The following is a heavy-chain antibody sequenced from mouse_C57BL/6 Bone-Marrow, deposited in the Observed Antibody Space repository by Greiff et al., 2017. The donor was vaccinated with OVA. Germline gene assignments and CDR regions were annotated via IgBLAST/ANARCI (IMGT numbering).Heavy chain of an antibody. V-gene: IGHV1-69*01. D-gene: IGHD1-1*01. CDR2: IDPSDSYT. J-gene: IGHJ2*01. CDR3: ARVGSSYSYFDY. Sequence: VQLQQPGAELVMPGASVKLSCKASGYTFTSYWMHWVKQRPGQGLEWIGEIDPSDSYTNYNQKFKGKSTLTVDQSSSTAYMQLSILTSEDSAFYYCARVGSSYSYFDYWGQGTTLTVSS. CDR1: GYTFTSYW.